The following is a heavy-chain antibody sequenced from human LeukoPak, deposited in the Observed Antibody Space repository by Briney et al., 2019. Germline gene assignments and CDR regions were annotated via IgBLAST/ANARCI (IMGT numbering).Heavy chain of an antibody. CDR2: ISWNSGSI. J-gene: IGHJ4*02. CDR3: ATTMTADYDILTGGFDY. Sequence: PGGSLRLSCAASGFTFDDYAMHWVRQAPGKGLEWVSGISWNSGSIGYADSVKGRFTISRDNAKNSLYLQMNSLRAEDTALYYCATTMTADYDILTGGFDYWGQGTLVTVSS. D-gene: IGHD3-9*01. CDR1: GFTFDDYA. V-gene: IGHV3-9*01.